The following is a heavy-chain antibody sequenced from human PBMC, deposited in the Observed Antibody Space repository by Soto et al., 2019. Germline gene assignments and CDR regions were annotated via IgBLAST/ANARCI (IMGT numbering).Heavy chain of an antibody. D-gene: IGHD4-17*01. V-gene: IGHV4-31*03. CDR1: GGSISSGGYY. J-gene: IGHJ4*02. CDR2: IYYSGST. CDR3: ARSSQSTVTTFGY. Sequence: SETLSLTCTVSGGSISSGGYYWSWIRQHPGKGLEWIGYIYYSGSTYYNPSPKSRVTISVDTSKNQFSLKLSSVTVADTAVYYCARSSQSTVTTFGYWGQGTLVTVSS.